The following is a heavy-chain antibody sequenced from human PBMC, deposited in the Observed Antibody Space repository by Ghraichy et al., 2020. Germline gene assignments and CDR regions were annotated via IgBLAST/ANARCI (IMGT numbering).Heavy chain of an antibody. V-gene: IGHV3-23*01. J-gene: IGHJ5*02. CDR3: ANGNSASLFDH. D-gene: IGHD6-13*01. CDR2: SSGSGRST. Sequence: GGSLRLSCAASGFTFSTHAMTWVRQAPGKGLEWVSGSSGSGRSTYYTDSLQGRFTISRDNSKNTVYLHMNSLRAEDTDVYYCANGNSASLFDHWGRGTLVTVSS. CDR1: GFTFSTHA.